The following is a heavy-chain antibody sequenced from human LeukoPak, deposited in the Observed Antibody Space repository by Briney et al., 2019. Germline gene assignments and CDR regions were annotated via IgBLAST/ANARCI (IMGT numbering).Heavy chain of an antibody. D-gene: IGHD5-18*01. CDR2: IYSGGST. V-gene: IGHV3-53*01. CDR1: GFTVNTNY. CDR3: ARAKQGYSYGTFDY. Sequence: SGGSLRLSCAASGFTVNTNYMSWVRQAPGKGLEWVSVIYSGGSTYYADSVKGRFTISSDNSKNTLYLQMNSLRAEDTAMYYCARAKQGYSYGTFDYWGQGALVTVSS. J-gene: IGHJ4*02.